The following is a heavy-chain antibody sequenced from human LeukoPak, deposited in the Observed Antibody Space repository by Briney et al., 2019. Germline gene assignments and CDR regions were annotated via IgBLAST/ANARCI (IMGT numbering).Heavy chain of an antibody. CDR2: ISDSGGRT. V-gene: IGHV3-23*01. CDR1: GFTFSSYA. J-gene: IGHJ6*03. Sequence: GGSLRLSCAASGFTFSSYAMTWVRQAPGKGLEWVSSISDSGGRTYHADSVRGRFTISRDNSKNTLYLQMNSLRAEDTAVYYCAKDRPWYYDILTGHYVDVWGKGTTVTISS. CDR3: AKDRPWYYDILTGHYVDV. D-gene: IGHD3-9*01.